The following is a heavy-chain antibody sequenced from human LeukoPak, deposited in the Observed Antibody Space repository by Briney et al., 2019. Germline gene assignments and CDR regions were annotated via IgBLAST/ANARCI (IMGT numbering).Heavy chain of an antibody. CDR2: ISSSGSTI. Sequence: GGSLRLSCAASGFTSSSYSMNWVRQAPGKGLEWVSYISSSGSTIYYADSVKGRFTISRDNAKNSLYLQMNSLRAEDTAMYYCARVSDYYGSGNYQKQFDYWGQGTLVTVSS. V-gene: IGHV3-48*04. D-gene: IGHD3-10*01. CDR3: ARVSDYYGSGNYQKQFDY. CDR1: GFTSSSYS. J-gene: IGHJ4*02.